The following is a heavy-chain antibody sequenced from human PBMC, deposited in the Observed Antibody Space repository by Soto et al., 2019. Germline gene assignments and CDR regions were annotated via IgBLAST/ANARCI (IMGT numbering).Heavy chain of an antibody. D-gene: IGHD3-10*01. J-gene: IGHJ6*02. CDR1: GYTFTSYG. V-gene: IGHV1-18*01. CDR3: AGVPFFDGSGGLDV. Sequence: ASVKVSCKASGYTFTSYGISWVRQAPGQGLEWMGWISAYNGNTNYAQKLQGRVTMTTDTSTSTAYMELRSLRSDDTAVYYCAGVPFFDGSGGLDVWGQGTTVTVSS. CDR2: ISAYNGNT.